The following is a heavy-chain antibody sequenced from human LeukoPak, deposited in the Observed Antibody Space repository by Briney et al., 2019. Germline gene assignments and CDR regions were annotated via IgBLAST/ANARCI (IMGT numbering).Heavy chain of an antibody. CDR1: GHTFTRYY. J-gene: IGHJ4*02. CDR2: ISPIFGTA. CDR3: ARRSYSNYEGFDY. D-gene: IGHD4-11*01. V-gene: IGHV1-69*05. Sequence: SVKVSCKVSGHTFTRYYMQWMRQAPGQGLECRGRISPIFGTANYAQKCQGRVTITTDESTSTAYMELSSLRSEVTAVYYCARRSYSNYEGFDYCGQGTLVTVSS.